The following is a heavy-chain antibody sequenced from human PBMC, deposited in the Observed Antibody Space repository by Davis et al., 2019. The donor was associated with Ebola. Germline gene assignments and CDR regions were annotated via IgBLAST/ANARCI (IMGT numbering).Heavy chain of an antibody. Sequence: AASVKVSCKASGYTFTSYYMHWVRQAPGQGLEWMGIINPSGGSTSYAQKFQGRVTMTRDTSTSTVYMELSSLRSEDTAVYYCANSGAQGPYYYYGMDVWGQGTTVTVSS. CDR3: ANSGAQGPYYYYGMDV. CDR1: GYTFTSYY. D-gene: IGHD1-26*01. CDR2: INPSGGST. J-gene: IGHJ6*02. V-gene: IGHV1-46*01.